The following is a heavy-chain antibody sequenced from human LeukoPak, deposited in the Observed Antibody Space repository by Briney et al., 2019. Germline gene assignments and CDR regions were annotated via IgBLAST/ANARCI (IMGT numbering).Heavy chain of an antibody. CDR1: GYTFTGYY. D-gene: IGHD5-24*01. J-gene: IGHJ4*02. V-gene: IGHV1-2*06. CDR2: INPNSGGT. CDR3: AAMATTLLGLFDY. Sequence: ASVKVSCKASGYTFTGYYMHWVRQAPGQGLEWMGRINPNSGGTNYAQKFQGRVTITTDESTSTAYMELSSLRSEDTAVYYCAAMATTLLGLFDYWGQGTLVTVSS.